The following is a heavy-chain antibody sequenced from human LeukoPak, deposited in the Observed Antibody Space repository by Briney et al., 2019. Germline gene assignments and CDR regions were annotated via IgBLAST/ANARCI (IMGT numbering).Heavy chain of an antibody. CDR2: VSGRGGNK. D-gene: IGHD5-12*01. V-gene: IGHV3-23*01. CDR1: GFTFSSYA. J-gene: IGHJ4*02. CDR3: AKEVVASSYVDY. Sequence: GGSLRLSCAASGFTFSSYAMSWVRQAAGKGLDGVSAVSGRGGNKFYADFVKGGFTIARENTKNTLYLQMNGLRAEETALYYGAKEVVASSYVDYWGQGTLVTVSS.